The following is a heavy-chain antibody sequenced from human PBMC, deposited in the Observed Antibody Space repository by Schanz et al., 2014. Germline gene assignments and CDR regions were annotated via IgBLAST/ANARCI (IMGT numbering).Heavy chain of an antibody. D-gene: IGHD3-22*01. CDR1: GFTFSNYS. J-gene: IGHJ3*01. CDR3: ARGREVVAKIFDV. CDR2: ISSSGSSI. Sequence: EVQLVESGGGLVKPGGSLRLSCAASGFTFSNYSMNWVRQAPGKGLEWVSSISSSGSSIYYADSVKGRFTISRDNANNSLFLRMNSLRAEDTAVYYCARGREVVAKIFDVWGQGTMVTVSS. V-gene: IGHV3-21*06.